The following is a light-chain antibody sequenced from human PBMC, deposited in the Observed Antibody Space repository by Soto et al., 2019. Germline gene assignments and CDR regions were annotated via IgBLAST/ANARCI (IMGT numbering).Light chain of an antibody. Sequence: IQMTQSPSTLSASVGDRVTITCRASQSLSSWLAWYQQKPGKAPKLLIYDASSLESGVTSRFSGSGSGTDFPLTISSLQPDDFATYYCKHETFGQGTKVELK. V-gene: IGKV1-5*01. J-gene: IGKJ1*01. CDR3: KHET. CDR1: QSLSSW. CDR2: DAS.